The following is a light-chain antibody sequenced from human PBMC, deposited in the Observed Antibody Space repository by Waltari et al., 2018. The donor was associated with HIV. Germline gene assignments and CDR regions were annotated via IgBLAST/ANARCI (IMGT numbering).Light chain of an antibody. CDR1: QVIHND. CDR2: HAS. Sequence: IQMSQSPTSMSAFVGDNVNFICRASQVIHNDLAWYQQKPGKSPKLVIHHASTLQSGVSPRFSASGSGAAFALAINNVQLEDFATYYCQQANSFPHTFGQGTKL. CDR3: QQANSFPHT. J-gene: IGKJ2*01. V-gene: IGKV1-12*01.